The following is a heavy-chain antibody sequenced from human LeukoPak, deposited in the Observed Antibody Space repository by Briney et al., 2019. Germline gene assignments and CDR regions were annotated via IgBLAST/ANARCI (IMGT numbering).Heavy chain of an antibody. J-gene: IGHJ4*02. CDR3: ARDFGARGWFDY. V-gene: IGHV3-48*01. Sequence: GGSLRLSCAASGFTFSTYSMNWVRQAPGKGLEWVSYIDSSSSTIYYADSVRGRFTISRDNAKNSLYLQMNSLRAEDTAVYCCARDFGARGWFDYWGQGTLVTVSS. CDR2: IDSSSSTI. CDR1: GFTFSTYS. D-gene: IGHD6-19*01.